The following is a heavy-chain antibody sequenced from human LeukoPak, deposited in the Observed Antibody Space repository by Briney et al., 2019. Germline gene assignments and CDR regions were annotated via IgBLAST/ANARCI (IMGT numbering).Heavy chain of an antibody. D-gene: IGHD1-7*01. CDR1: GFTLSDYS. J-gene: IGHJ4*02. CDR3: ARGLIETGTTFDY. CDR2: MSRSGSSM. Sequence: GGSLRLSCAASGFTLSDYSMTWIRQAPGKGLEWVSYMSRSGSSMYYADSVKGRFTISRDNAKNSVYLQMNSLGAEDTAVYYCARGLIETGTTFDYWGQGTLVTVS. V-gene: IGHV3-11*04.